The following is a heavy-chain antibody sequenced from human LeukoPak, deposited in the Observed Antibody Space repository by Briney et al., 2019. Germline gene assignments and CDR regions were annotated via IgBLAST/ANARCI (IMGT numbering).Heavy chain of an antibody. CDR3: AGNKRAYNWNAFHI. CDR1: GGSISSSSYY. J-gene: IGHJ3*02. D-gene: IGHD1-1*01. V-gene: IGHV4-39*07. Sequence: PSETLSLTCTVSGGSISSSSYYWGWIRQPPGKGLEWIGSIYYSGSTYYNPSLKSRVTISVDTSKNQFSLQLNSVTPEDTAVYYCAGNKRAYNWNAFHIWGQGTMVTVSS. CDR2: IYYSGST.